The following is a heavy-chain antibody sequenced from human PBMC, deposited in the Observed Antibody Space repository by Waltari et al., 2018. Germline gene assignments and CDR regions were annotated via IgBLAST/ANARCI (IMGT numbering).Heavy chain of an antibody. D-gene: IGHD1-1*01. J-gene: IGHJ6*02. CDR2: IIPIFGKA. V-gene: IGHV1-69*01. CDR1: GGTFSRSA. CDR3: ARDRYWNDEYGMDV. Sequence: QVQLVQSGAEVKKPGSSVKVSCKASGGTFSRSALSLVLTAPGQGLEWMGGIIPIFGKANYAQKFQGRVTITADESTSTAYMELSSLRSEDTAVYYCARDRYWNDEYGMDVWGQGTTVTVSS.